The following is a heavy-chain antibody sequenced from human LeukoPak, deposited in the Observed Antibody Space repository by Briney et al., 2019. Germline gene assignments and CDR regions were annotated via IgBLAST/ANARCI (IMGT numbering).Heavy chain of an antibody. Sequence: PSETLSLTCSVSGYSISSGYYWGWIRQPPGKGLEWIGSIYHSGSTYYNPSLKSRVTISVDTSKNQFSLKLSSVTAADTAVYYCARVFAPYYYYYYMDVWGKGTTVTVSS. CDR3: ARVFAPYYYYYYMDV. CDR1: GYSISSGYY. V-gene: IGHV4-38-2*02. J-gene: IGHJ6*03. CDR2: IYHSGST.